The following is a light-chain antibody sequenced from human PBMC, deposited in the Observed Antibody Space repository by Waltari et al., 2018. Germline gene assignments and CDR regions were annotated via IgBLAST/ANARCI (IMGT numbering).Light chain of an antibody. Sequence: DIVTTQSPATLSVSPGERATLPCQASQSITDNLSWYQQKPGQAPRLLIYGASTRATGVPARFSGSGSGTDFTLTISSLQSDDFAIYYCQQYTTRPPLTFGGGTKVEIK. CDR2: GAS. J-gene: IGKJ4*01. CDR3: QQYTTRPPLT. V-gene: IGKV3-15*01. CDR1: QSITDN.